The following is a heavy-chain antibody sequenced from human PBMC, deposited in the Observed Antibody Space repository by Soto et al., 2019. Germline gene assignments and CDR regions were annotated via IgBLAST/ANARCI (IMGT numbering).Heavy chain of an antibody. CDR3: ARLDPRYHDV. J-gene: IGHJ6*02. CDR2: INPSGGST. Sequence: ASVKVSCKASGYTFTSYYMHWVRQAPGQGLEWMGVINPSGGSTSYAQKFQGRVTMTRDTSTSTVYMELSSLGSEDTAVYYCARLDPRYHDVWGQGTTVTVSS. V-gene: IGHV1-46*01. CDR1: GYTFTSYY. D-gene: IGHD2-2*01.